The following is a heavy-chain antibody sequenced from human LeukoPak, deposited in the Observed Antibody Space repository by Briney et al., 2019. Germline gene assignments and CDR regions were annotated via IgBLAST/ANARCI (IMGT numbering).Heavy chain of an antibody. CDR2: IYYSGST. Sequence: SETLSPTCTVSGGSISSYYWSWIRQPPGKGLEWIGYIYYSGSTNYNPSLKSRVTISVGESKNQFSLKLSSVTAADTAVYYCARDGYSYGSDYWGQGTLVTVSS. CDR1: GGSISSYY. CDR3: ARDGYSYGSDY. V-gene: IGHV4-59*12. J-gene: IGHJ4*02. D-gene: IGHD5-18*01.